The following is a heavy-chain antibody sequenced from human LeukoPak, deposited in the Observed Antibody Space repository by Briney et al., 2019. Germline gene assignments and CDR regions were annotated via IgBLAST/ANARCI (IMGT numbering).Heavy chain of an antibody. J-gene: IGHJ3*02. CDR2: IKQDGSEK. V-gene: IGHV3-7*03. D-gene: IGHD3-10*01. CDR1: GFTFSSYW. Sequence: GGSLRLSCAASGFTFSSYWMSWVRQAPGKGLEWVANIKQDGSEKYYVDSVKGRFTISRDNAKNSLYLQMNSLRAEDTAVYYCARERYGSGMVAAFDIWGQGTMVTVSS. CDR3: ARERYGSGMVAAFDI.